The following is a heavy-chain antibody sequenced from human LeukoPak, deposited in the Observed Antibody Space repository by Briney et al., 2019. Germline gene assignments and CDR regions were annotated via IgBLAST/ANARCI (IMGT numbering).Heavy chain of an antibody. V-gene: IGHV4-34*01. J-gene: IGHJ5*02. D-gene: IGHD2-2*01. CDR2: INHSGST. CDR1: GGSFSGYY. Sequence: SETLSLTCAVYGGSFSGYYWSWIRQPPGKGLEWIGEINHSGSTNYNPSLKSRVTVSVDTSKNQFSLKLSSVTAADTAVYYCARGSDRSSTLNWFDPWGQGTLVTVSS. CDR3: ARGSDRSSTLNWFDP.